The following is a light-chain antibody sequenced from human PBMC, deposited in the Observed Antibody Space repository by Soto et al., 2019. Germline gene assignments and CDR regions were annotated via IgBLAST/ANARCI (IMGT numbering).Light chain of an antibody. J-gene: IGLJ3*02. CDR1: TSNVGTYKF. CDR3: SSYAGGSSMV. Sequence: QSVLTQPASVSGSPGQSITISCTGTTSNVGTYKFVSWYQYHPGKAPKLIIYEGSKRPSGVSSRFSGSKSGNTASLAISELQADDDGDYYCSSYAGGSSMVFGGGTQLTVL. CDR2: EGS. V-gene: IGLV2-23*01.